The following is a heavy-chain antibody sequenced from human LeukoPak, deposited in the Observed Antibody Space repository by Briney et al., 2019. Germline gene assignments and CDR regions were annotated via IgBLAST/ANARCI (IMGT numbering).Heavy chain of an antibody. J-gene: IGHJ5*02. D-gene: IGHD3-16*01. CDR1: GGTFTSYA. CDR3: AREGRLRPSNWFDP. CDR2: INAGNGNT. V-gene: IGHV1-3*01. Sequence: ASVKVSCKASGGTFTSYAMHWVRQAPGQRLEWMGWINAGNGNTKYSQKFQGRVTITRDTSASTAYMELSSLRSEDTAVYYCAREGRLRPSNWFDPWGQGTLVTVSS.